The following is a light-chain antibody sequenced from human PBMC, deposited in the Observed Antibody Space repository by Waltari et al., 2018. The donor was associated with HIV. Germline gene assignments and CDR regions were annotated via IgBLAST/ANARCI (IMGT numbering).Light chain of an antibody. CDR3: QVWDSTSDHVV. Sequence: SSALTPPPSVSVAPGKTARIPCGGENIERKSVHWYQQKPGQAPLLVIYDDTDRPSGIPERFSGSNSGDTATLTISRVGDGDEADYFCQVWDSTSDHVVFGGGTKLTVL. CDR1: NIERKS. CDR2: DDT. V-gene: IGLV3-21*04. J-gene: IGLJ3*02.